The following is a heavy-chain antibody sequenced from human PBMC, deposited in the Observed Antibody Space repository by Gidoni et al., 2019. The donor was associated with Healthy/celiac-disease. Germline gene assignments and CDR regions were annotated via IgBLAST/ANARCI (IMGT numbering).Heavy chain of an antibody. CDR3: ARDVGGNPYYFDY. D-gene: IGHD6-19*01. Sequence: QVQLVESGGGVVQPGRSLRLSCAASGFTFSSYAMPGVRQAPGKGLEWVAVISYDGSNKYYADSVKGRFTISRDNSKNTLYLQMNSLRAEDTAVYYCARDVGGNPYYFDYWGQGTLVTVSS. CDR2: ISYDGSNK. CDR1: GFTFSSYA. V-gene: IGHV3-30*01. J-gene: IGHJ4*02.